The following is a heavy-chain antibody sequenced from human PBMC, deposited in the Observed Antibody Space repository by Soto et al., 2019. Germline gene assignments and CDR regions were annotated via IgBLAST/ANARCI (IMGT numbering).Heavy chain of an antibody. J-gene: IGHJ5*01. V-gene: IGHV3-30*18. D-gene: IGHD2-15*01. Sequence: QVQLVESGGGVVQPGRSLRLSCAASGFSFSNCGMHWVRQAPGKGLEWVAAITSDGSDKYYSESVKGRFTISRDNSKNTLYLQMNSLRAEDTAVYDCVKGSEVARQERDSWGHVTLVTVSS. CDR1: GFSFSNCG. CDR2: ITSDGSDK. CDR3: VKGSEVARQERDS.